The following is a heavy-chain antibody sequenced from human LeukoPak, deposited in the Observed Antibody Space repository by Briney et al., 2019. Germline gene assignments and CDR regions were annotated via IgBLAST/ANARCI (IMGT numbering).Heavy chain of an antibody. CDR1: GYTFTDYY. CDR3: AGHKSGYYTAFDY. D-gene: IGHD3-3*01. J-gene: IGHJ4*02. Sequence: ASVKVSCKTSGYTFTDYYMHWVRQAPGQGLEWMGWVSSNSGDTNYAQRFQGRVTMTRDTSIGTVYMELSRLRSDDTAVYYCAGHKSGYYTAFDYWGQGTLVTVSS. V-gene: IGHV1-2*02. CDR2: VSSNSGDT.